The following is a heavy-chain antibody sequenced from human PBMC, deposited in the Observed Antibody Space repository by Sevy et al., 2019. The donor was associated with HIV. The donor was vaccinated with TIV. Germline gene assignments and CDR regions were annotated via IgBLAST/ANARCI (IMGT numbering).Heavy chain of an antibody. V-gene: IGHV3-11*03. D-gene: IGHD1-26*01. Sequence: GGSLRLSCAASGFTFSDYYMSWIRQAPGKGLEWVSYISSSSCYTNYADSVKGRFTISRDNAKNSLYLQMNSLRAEDTAVYYCARSLRGYSGSYYFDYWGQGTLVTVSS. CDR3: ARSLRGYSGSYYFDY. CDR2: ISSSSCYT. J-gene: IGHJ4*02. CDR1: GFTFSDYY.